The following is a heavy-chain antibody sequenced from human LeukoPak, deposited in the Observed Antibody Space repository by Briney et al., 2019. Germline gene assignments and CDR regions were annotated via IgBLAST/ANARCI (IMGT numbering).Heavy chain of an antibody. J-gene: IGHJ4*02. CDR3: AREVGMISGIDY. D-gene: IGHD3/OR15-3a*01. CDR1: GGTFSRYA. Sequence: GSSVKVSCKGSGGTFSRYAIRGVGQGPGQGREWMGSIIPIFATTNYAQTFQGRLTITTDESTSTAYMELSSLRSEDTAVYYCAREVGMISGIDYWGQGTLVTVSS. V-gene: IGHV1-69*05. CDR2: IIPIFATT.